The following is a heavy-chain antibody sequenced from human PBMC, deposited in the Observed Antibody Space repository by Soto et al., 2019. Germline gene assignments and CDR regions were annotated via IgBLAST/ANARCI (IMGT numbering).Heavy chain of an antibody. J-gene: IGHJ4*02. CDR3: AKGDQERQWVFLHN. CDR1: GFTFSNYA. D-gene: IGHD2-21*01. CDR2: IRGNGGET. Sequence: EVQVLESGGGLVQPGGSLRLSCVASGFTFSNYAMTRVRQAPGKGMEWVSAIRGNGGETFYADSVKGRFTISRDNSKNTLYLQMNSLRAADTAVYHCAKGDQERQWVFLHNWGQGTLVTVSS. V-gene: IGHV3-23*01.